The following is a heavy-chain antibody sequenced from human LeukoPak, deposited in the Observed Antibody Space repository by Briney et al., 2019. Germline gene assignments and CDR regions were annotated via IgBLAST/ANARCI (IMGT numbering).Heavy chain of an antibody. V-gene: IGHV1-69*13. Sequence: SVKVSCKASGGTFSSYAISWVRQAPGQGLEWMGGIIPIFGTANYAQKFQGRVTITADESTSTAYMELSSLRSEDTAVYYCASLGRGVVVTAIRSRYYFDYWGQGTLVTVSS. CDR3: ASLGRGVVVTAIRSRYYFDY. D-gene: IGHD2-21*02. J-gene: IGHJ4*02. CDR1: GGTFSSYA. CDR2: IIPIFGTA.